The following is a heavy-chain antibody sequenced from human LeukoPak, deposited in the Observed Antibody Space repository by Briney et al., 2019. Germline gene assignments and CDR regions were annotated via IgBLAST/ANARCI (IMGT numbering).Heavy chain of an antibody. CDR2: INPNSGGT. CDR3: VKRLACYDHSGYLLQH. CDR1: GYTFTCYY. Sequence: ASVKVSCKASGYTFTCYYMHWVRQAPGQGLEWMGWINPNSGGTNYAQKFQGRVTMTMDTSISTAYMELSRLRSDDTAVYYCVKRLACYDHSGYLLQHWGKGNLVTVSS. J-gene: IGHJ1*01. D-gene: IGHD3-22*01. V-gene: IGHV1-2*02.